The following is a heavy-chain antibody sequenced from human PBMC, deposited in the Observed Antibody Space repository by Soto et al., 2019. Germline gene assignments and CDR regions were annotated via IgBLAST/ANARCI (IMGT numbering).Heavy chain of an antibody. V-gene: IGHV5-51*01. J-gene: IGHJ4*02. CDR3: ARPSNTAYYFDY. Sequence: GESLKISCKGSGYSFSSYWIGWVCQMPGKGLEWMGIIYPGDSDTRYSPSFQGQVSISADKSISTAYLQWSSLKASDTAIYYCARPSNTAYYFDYWGQGTLVTVSS. D-gene: IGHD2-2*01. CDR2: IYPGDSDT. CDR1: GYSFSSYW.